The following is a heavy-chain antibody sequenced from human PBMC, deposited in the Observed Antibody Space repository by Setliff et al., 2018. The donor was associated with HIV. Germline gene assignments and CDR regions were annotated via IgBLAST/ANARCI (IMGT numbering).Heavy chain of an antibody. CDR3: ARAGSYGWDS. CDR1: GGSFGGYY. Sequence: NPSETLSLTCVVYGGSFGGYYWSWIRQPPGKGLEWIGEIYHSGSTNYNPSLKSRVTISVDKSKNQFSLKLISVTAADTAVYYCARAGSYGWDSWGQGTLVTVSS. V-gene: IGHV4-34*01. D-gene: IGHD5-18*01. J-gene: IGHJ4*02. CDR2: IYHSGST.